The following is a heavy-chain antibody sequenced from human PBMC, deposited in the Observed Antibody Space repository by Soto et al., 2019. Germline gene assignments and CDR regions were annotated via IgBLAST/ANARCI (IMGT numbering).Heavy chain of an antibody. J-gene: IGHJ6*02. V-gene: IGHV1-2*04. CDR1: GYTFTGYY. CDR3: ARSIGAVTTHGMDV. D-gene: IGHD4-4*01. CDR2: INPNSGGT. Sequence: GASVKVSCKASGYTFTGYYMHWVRQAPGQGLEWMGWINPNSGGTNYAQKFQGWVTMTRDTSISTAYMELSRLRSDDTAVYYCARSIGAVTTHGMDVWGQGTTVTVSS.